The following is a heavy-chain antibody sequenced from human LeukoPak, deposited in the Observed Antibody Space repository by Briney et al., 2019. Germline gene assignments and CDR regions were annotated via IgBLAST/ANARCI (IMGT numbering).Heavy chain of an antibody. CDR3: ARSSSAYFYAGRDY. Sequence: ASVKVSCKASGYTFTGYYMHWVRQAPGQGLEWMGWINPNSGGTNYAQKFQGRVTMTRDTSISTAYMELSRLRSDDTAVYYCARSSSAYFYAGRDYWGQGTLVTVSS. V-gene: IGHV1-2*02. CDR1: GYTFTGYY. CDR2: INPNSGGT. J-gene: IGHJ4*02. D-gene: IGHD3-22*01.